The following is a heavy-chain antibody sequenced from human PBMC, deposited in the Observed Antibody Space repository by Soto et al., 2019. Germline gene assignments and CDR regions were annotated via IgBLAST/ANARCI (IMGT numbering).Heavy chain of an antibody. CDR1: GFAFHTHA. Sequence: EVQLLESGGGLVQPGGSLRLSCAASGFAFHTHALSWVRQAPGKWLEWVSGISASGVTTYYADSVKGRFTISRDNSKNTVTLQMNSLRAEDTAFYYCAKDRTPPLSLSPSSQAIKNLLVGQCFDSWGQGTLVTVSS. CDR3: AKDRTPPLSLSPSSQAIKNLLVGQCFDS. D-gene: IGHD2-8*02. CDR2: ISASGVTT. J-gene: IGHJ4*02. V-gene: IGHV3-23*01.